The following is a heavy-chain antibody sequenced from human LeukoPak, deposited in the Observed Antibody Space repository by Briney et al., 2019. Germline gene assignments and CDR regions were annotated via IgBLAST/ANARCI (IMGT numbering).Heavy chain of an antibody. J-gene: IGHJ2*01. V-gene: IGHV1-69*05. CDR3: ARNPAYCGGDCYIGYFDL. CDR1: GGTFSSYA. Sequence: SVKVSCKASGGTFSSYAISWVRQAPGQGLEWMGRIIPIFGTANYAQKFQGRVTITTDESTSTAYMELSSLRSEDTAVYYCARNPAYCGGDCYIGYFDLWGRGTLVTVSS. CDR2: IIPIFGTA. D-gene: IGHD2-21*02.